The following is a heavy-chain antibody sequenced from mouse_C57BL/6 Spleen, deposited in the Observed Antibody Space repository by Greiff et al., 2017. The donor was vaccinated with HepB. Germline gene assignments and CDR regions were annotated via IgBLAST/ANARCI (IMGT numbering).Heavy chain of an antibody. V-gene: IGHV1-50*01. CDR1: GYTFTSYW. Sequence: QVQLQQPGAELVKPGASVKLSCKASGYTFTSYWMQWVKQRPGQGLEWIGEIDPSDSYTNSNQKFKGKATLTVDTSSSTAYMQLSSLTSEDSAVYYCARSGGYDDWFAYWGQGTLVTVSA. CDR2: IDPSDSYT. J-gene: IGHJ3*01. D-gene: IGHD2-2*01. CDR3: ARSGGYDDWFAY.